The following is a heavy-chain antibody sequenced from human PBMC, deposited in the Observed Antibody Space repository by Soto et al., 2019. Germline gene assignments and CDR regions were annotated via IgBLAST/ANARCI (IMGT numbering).Heavy chain of an antibody. D-gene: IGHD3-22*01. Sequence: QVQLQESGPGLVKPSQTLSRTCTVTGDYISSGGYYWSWIRQLPGKGLEWIGYIYSSGTTYYNPSLKSRITISVDTSKNQFSLNLSSVTAADTAVYYCARTDSSGYYFVYWGQGTLVTVFS. J-gene: IGHJ4*02. CDR3: ARTDSSGYYFVY. V-gene: IGHV4-31*03. CDR1: GDYISSGGYY. CDR2: IYSSGTT.